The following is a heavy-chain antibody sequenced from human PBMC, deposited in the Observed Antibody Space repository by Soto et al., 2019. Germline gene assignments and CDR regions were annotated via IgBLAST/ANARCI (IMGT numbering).Heavy chain of an antibody. Sequence: GGSLRLSCAASGFTFSSYWMSWVRQAPGKGLEWVANIKQDGSEKYYVDSVKGRFTISRDNAKNSLYLQMNSLRAEDTAVYSCARDTSGWYRVYWGQGTLVTVSS. CDR3: ARDTSGWYRVY. CDR1: GFTFSSYW. V-gene: IGHV3-7*01. CDR2: IKQDGSEK. D-gene: IGHD6-19*01. J-gene: IGHJ4*02.